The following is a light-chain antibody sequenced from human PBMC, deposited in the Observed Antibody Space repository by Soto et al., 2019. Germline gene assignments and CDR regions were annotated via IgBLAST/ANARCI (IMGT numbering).Light chain of an antibody. CDR3: QQSHSKPLT. CDR1: QGISSY. CDR2: EAS. J-gene: IGKJ4*01. Sequence: AIRMTQSPSSLSASTGDRVTITCRASQGISSYLAWYQQKPGKAPKLLIYEASSLESGVPSRFSGSGSGTDFFLTISSLQPEDFAVYYCQQSHSKPLTFGGGTKVDI. V-gene: IGKV1-8*01.